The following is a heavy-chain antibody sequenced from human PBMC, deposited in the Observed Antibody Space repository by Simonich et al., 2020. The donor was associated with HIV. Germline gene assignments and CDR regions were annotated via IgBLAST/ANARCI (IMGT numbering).Heavy chain of an antibody. J-gene: IGHJ4*02. Sequence: EVQLVESGGGLVKPGGSLRLSCAASGFTFSSYSMNWVRQAPGKGLEWFSSINSSSSYIYYADSVKGRFTISRDNAKNSLYLQMNSLRAEDTAVYYCARDGRKGSSTSCSDYWGQGTLVTVSS. D-gene: IGHD2-2*01. CDR1: GFTFSSYS. CDR3: ARDGRKGSSTSCSDY. V-gene: IGHV3-21*01. CDR2: INSSSSYI.